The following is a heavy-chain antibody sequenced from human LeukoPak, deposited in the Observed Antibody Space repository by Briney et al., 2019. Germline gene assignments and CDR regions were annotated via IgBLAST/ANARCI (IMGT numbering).Heavy chain of an antibody. CDR1: GFTFRSYG. CDR3: AKDRGAVAGVMDV. J-gene: IGHJ6*03. CDR2: ISYDGRNK. V-gene: IGHV3-30*18. D-gene: IGHD6-19*01. Sequence: GRSLRLSCAASGFTFRSYGIHWVRQAPGKGLEWVAVISYDGRNKNYADSVKGRFTVSRDNSKNTEYLEMNSLRAEDTGVYYCAKDRGAVAGVMDVWGKGTTVIVSS.